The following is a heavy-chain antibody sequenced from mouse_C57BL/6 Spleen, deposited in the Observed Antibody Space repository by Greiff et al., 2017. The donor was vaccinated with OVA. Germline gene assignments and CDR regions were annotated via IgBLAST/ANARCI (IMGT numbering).Heavy chain of an antibody. V-gene: IGHV1-80*01. CDR3: ARRGGSPFDY. J-gene: IGHJ2*01. Sequence: QVQLQQSGAELVKPGASVKISCKASGYAFSRYWMNWVKQRPGKGLEWIGQIYPGDGDTNYTGKFKGKATLTADKSSSTAYMQLSSRTAEDAAVYCCARRGGSPFDYWGQGTTLTVSS. CDR2: IYPGDGDT. CDR1: GYAFSRYW. D-gene: IGHD1-1*01.